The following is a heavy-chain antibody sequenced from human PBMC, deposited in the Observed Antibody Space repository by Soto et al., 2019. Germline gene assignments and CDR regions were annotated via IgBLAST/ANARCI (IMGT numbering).Heavy chain of an antibody. CDR1: GGSISSSSW. V-gene: IGHV4-4*02. Sequence: PSAPQSLTCAVSGGSISSSSWWSWVRHPPWKGLEWIGEIYHTGNTNYNPSLESRVTISVDKSKNQFSLNLNSVTAADTAVYYCARDSRAAAGNRRYYFDYWGQGTLGTVSS. CDR3: ARDSRAAAGNRRYYFDY. J-gene: IGHJ4*02. CDR2: IYHTGNT. D-gene: IGHD6-13*01.